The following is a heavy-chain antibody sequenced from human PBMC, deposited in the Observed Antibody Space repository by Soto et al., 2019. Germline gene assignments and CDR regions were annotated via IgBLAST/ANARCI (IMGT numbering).Heavy chain of an antibody. V-gene: IGHV2-5*02. CDR3: VHRLPLTTGAVDF. Sequence: QITLKESGPTLVKPTETLTLTCTFSGFSLATHGVGVGWLRQSPGKALEWLALIYWDDDKRYNPSLRSRLTITKDTSRNQVLLTLINMATVDTATYFCVHRLPLTTGAVDFWGQGALVTVSS. CDR1: GFSLATHGVG. CDR2: IYWDDDK. J-gene: IGHJ4*02. D-gene: IGHD4-17*01.